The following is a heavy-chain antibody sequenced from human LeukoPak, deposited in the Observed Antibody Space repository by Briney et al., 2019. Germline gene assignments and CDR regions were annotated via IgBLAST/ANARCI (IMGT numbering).Heavy chain of an antibody. CDR3: VVVLVPAAVWQFDL. D-gene: IGHD2-15*01. V-gene: IGHV3-30*02. Sequence: GGSLRLSCVASGFTFSHYGFHWVRQAPGKGLEWVGIIRPDENRKSYGDSVKGRFTISRDNSKNTVYPQMNTLRAEDTAVYYCVVVLVPAAVWQFDLWGRGTQVTVSS. CDR2: IRPDENRK. CDR1: GFTFSHYG. J-gene: IGHJ2*01.